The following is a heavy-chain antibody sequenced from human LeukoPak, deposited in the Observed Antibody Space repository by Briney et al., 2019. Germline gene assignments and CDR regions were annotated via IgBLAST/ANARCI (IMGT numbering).Heavy chain of an antibody. Sequence: GGSLRLSCAASGFTFSSYWMSWVRQAPGKGLEWAANIKQDGSEKYYVDSVKGRFTISRDNAKNSLYLQMNSLRAEDTAVYYCARGPSGYDFSLVGYYYYMDVWGKGTTATVSS. D-gene: IGHD5-12*01. CDR1: GFTFSSYW. J-gene: IGHJ6*03. CDR3: ARGPSGYDFSLVGYYYYMDV. V-gene: IGHV3-7*03. CDR2: IKQDGSEK.